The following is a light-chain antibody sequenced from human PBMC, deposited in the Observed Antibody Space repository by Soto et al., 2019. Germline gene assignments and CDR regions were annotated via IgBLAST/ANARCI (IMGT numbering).Light chain of an antibody. CDR3: QQYSSPPYT. Sequence: EIVLTQSPGSLSLSPGERATLSCRPSQSVLHRSNTKSSLAWYQQKPGQPPKLLIYWASTRDSGVPDRFSGSGSGTDFTLTISSLQAEDVAVYFCQQYSSPPYTFGQGTRLEIK. CDR2: WAS. CDR1: QSVLHRSNTKSS. J-gene: IGKJ2*01. V-gene: IGKV4-1*01.